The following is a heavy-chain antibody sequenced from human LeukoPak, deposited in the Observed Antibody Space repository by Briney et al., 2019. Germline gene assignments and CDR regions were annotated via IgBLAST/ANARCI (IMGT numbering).Heavy chain of an antibody. CDR2: ISAYNGNT. D-gene: IGHD3-22*01. Sequence: ASVKVSCKASGGTFSSYAISWVRQAPGQGLEWMGWISAYNGNTNYAQKLQGRVTMTTDTSTSTAYMELRSLRSDDTAVYYCARDRVYYDSSGYFYFDYWGQGTLVTVSS. J-gene: IGHJ4*02. CDR1: GGTFSSYA. V-gene: IGHV1-18*01. CDR3: ARDRVYYDSSGYFYFDY.